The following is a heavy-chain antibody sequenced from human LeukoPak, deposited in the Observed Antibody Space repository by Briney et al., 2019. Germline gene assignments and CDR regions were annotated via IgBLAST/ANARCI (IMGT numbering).Heavy chain of an antibody. D-gene: IGHD1-1*01. Sequence: ASVKVSCKASGYTFTGYYMHWVRQAPGQGLEWMGWINPNSGGTNYAQKFQGRVTMTRDTSISTAYMELSRLRSDDTAVYYCARGDGNYYYYYYMDVWGKGTTVTISS. CDR1: GYTFTGYY. CDR3: ARGDGNYYYYYYMDV. CDR2: INPNSGGT. V-gene: IGHV1-2*02. J-gene: IGHJ6*03.